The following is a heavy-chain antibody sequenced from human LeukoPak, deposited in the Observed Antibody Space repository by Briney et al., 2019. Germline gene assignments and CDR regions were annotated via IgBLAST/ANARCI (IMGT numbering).Heavy chain of an antibody. D-gene: IGHD3-10*01. CDR3: ASDFAYGSGSTHFDY. CDR2: INPSGGST. Sequence: ASVKVSCKASGYTFTSYYMHWVRQAPGQGLEWMGIINPSGGSTNYAQKFQGRVTLTRDTSTSTVYMELSSLRSEDTAVYYCASDFAYGSGSTHFDYWGRGTLVTVSS. J-gene: IGHJ4*02. CDR1: GYTFTSYY. V-gene: IGHV1-46*01.